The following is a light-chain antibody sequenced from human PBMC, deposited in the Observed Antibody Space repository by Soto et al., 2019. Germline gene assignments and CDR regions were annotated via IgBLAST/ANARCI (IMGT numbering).Light chain of an antibody. Sequence: EIVRTQSPATLSVSRGERATLSCRASQSVNSNYLAWYQQKPGQAPRLLIYGISKRATDIPDRFSGSGSGTEFTLTISSLQPEDFATYYCQQHGQWPITFGQGTRLEI. CDR1: QSVNSN. CDR2: GIS. J-gene: IGKJ5*01. V-gene: IGKV3D-15*01. CDR3: QQHGQWPIT.